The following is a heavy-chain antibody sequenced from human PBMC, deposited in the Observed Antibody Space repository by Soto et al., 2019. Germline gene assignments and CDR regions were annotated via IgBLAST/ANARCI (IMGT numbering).Heavy chain of an antibody. J-gene: IGHJ6*01. Sequence: PSETLSLTCAFYVVSFSGYYWSCIRHPPGKWLEWIGEINHSGSTNYNPSLKSRVTISVDTSKNQFSLKLSSVTAADTAVYYCARDRSIYSSSWYHHYYCMEVLGQGTTVNVSS. CDR1: VVSFSGYY. CDR2: INHSGST. D-gene: IGHD6-13*01. CDR3: ARDRSIYSSSWYHHYYCMEV. V-gene: IGHV4-34*01.